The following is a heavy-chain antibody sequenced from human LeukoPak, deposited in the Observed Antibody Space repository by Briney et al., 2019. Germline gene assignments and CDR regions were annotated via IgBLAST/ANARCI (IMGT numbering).Heavy chain of an antibody. CDR3: TGAYCSGGSCYDDY. J-gene: IGHJ4*02. Sequence: APVKVSCKASGYTFTSYGISWVRQAPGQGLEWMGWISAYNGNTNYAQKLQGRVTMTTDTSTRTAYVELRSLRSGDTAVYYCTGAYCSGGSCYDDYWGRGTLVTVSS. CDR1: GYTFTSYG. CDR2: ISAYNGNT. D-gene: IGHD2-15*01. V-gene: IGHV1-18*01.